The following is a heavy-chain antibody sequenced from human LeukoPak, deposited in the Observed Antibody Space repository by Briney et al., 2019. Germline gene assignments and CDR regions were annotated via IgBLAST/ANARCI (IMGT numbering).Heavy chain of an antibody. CDR3: ARVKYVRGVTQYYFDY. V-gene: IGHV3-21*01. J-gene: IGHJ4*02. CDR1: GFTFSSYS. CDR2: ISSSSSYI. D-gene: IGHD3-10*01. Sequence: PGGSLRLPCAASGFTFSSYSMNWVRQAPGKGLEWVSSISSSSSYIYYADSVKGRFTISRDNAKNSLYLQMNSLRAEDTAVYYCARVKYVRGVTQYYFDYWGQGTLVTVSS.